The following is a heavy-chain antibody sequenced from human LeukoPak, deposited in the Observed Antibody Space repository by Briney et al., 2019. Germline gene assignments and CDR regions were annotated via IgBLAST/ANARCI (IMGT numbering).Heavy chain of an antibody. CDR3: ARDLRYFDWLLNFDY. D-gene: IGHD3-9*01. CDR1: GYTFTSYY. J-gene: IGHJ4*02. V-gene: IGHV1-46*01. Sequence: ASVKVSCTASGYTFTSYYMHWVRQAPGQGLEWMGIINPSGGSTSYAQKFQGRVTMTRDTSTSTVYMELSSLRSEDTAVYYCARDLRYFDWLLNFDYWGQGTLVTVSS. CDR2: INPSGGST.